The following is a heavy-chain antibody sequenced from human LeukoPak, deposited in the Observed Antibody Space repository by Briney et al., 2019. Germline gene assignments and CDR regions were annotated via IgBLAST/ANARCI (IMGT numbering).Heavy chain of an antibody. D-gene: IGHD1-26*01. CDR2: IYYSGST. CDR1: GGSISSSSYY. V-gene: IGHV4-39*01. J-gene: IGHJ4*02. CDR3: ARAPQGAPSFYFDY. Sequence: SGTLSLTCTVSGGSISSSSYYWGWTRQPPGKGLEWIGSIYYSGSTYYNPSLKSRVTISVDTSKNQFSLKLSSVTAAGTAVYYCARAPQGAPSFYFDYWGQGTLVTVSS.